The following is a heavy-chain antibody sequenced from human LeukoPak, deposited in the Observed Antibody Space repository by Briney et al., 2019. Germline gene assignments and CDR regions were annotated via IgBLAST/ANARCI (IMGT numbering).Heavy chain of an antibody. Sequence: GGSLRLSCTASGFTFGDYGMTWVRQAPGKGLEWVGFIRSKAHGGTTEYAASMKGRFTISRDDSKSVAYLQMNSLKTEDTGVHYCTRTAYSSGWYIDYWGQGTLVTVSS. CDR2: IRSKAHGGTT. D-gene: IGHD6-19*01. CDR3: TRTAYSSGWYIDY. V-gene: IGHV3-49*04. J-gene: IGHJ4*02. CDR1: GFTFGDYG.